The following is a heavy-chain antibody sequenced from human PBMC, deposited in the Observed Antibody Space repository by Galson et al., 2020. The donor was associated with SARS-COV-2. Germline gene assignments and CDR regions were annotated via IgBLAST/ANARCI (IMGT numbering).Heavy chain of an antibody. Sequence: GESLKISCAASGLTFSSYAMSWVRQAPGKGLEWVSAIAISGGSTYYADSVKGRFTISRDNSKNTLSLQMNSLRAEDTAVYYCARIISPRGYYYYYMDVWGKGTTVTVSS. J-gene: IGHJ6*03. CDR3: ARIISPRGYYYYYMDV. CDR2: IAISGGST. D-gene: IGHD3-10*01. V-gene: IGHV3-23*01. CDR1: GLTFSSYA.